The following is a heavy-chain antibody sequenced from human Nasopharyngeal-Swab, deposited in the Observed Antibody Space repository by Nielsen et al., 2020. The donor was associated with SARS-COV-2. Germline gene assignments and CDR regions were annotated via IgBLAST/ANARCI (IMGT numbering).Heavy chain of an antibody. V-gene: IGHV4-31*03. CDR2: IYYSGST. Sequence: SETLSLTCTVSGVSISSGGYYWSWIRQHPGKGLVWIGYIYYSGSTYYNPSLKSRVTISVDTSKNQFSLKLSSVTAADTAVYYCARYWVRYYDILTGYSSAFGMDVWGQGTTVTVSS. CDR3: ARYWVRYYDILTGYSSAFGMDV. CDR1: GVSISSGGYY. D-gene: IGHD3-9*01. J-gene: IGHJ6*02.